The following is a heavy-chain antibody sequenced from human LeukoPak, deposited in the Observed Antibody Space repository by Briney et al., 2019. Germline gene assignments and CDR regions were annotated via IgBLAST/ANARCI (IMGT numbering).Heavy chain of an antibody. V-gene: IGHV4-4*07. CDR1: GGSISSYY. CDR2: IYSSGAT. J-gene: IGHJ4*02. CDR3: ARGPLMRVSGTIDY. Sequence: SETLSLTCTVSGGSISSYYWSWIRQPAGKRLEWIGRIYSSGATDYSPSLKSRVTMSIETSKNQFSLNLRSVTATDTAVYYCARGPLMRVSGTIDYWGQGTLATVSS. D-gene: IGHD3-3*01.